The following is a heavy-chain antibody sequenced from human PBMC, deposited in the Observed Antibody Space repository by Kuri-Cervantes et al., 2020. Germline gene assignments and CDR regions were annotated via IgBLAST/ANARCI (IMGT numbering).Heavy chain of an antibody. CDR1: GGSFSGYY. CDR3: ARDGRGWYYYDSSGYYPTVLSSY. Sequence: LSLTCAVYGGSFSGYYWSWIRQPPGKGLEWVGRTRNKLNSYTTEYAASVKGRFTISRDDSKNSVYLQMNSLRAEDTAVYYCARDGRGWYYYDSSGYYPTVLSSYWGQGTTVTVSS. V-gene: IGHV3-72*01. D-gene: IGHD3-22*01. CDR2: TRNKLNSYTT. J-gene: IGHJ6*02.